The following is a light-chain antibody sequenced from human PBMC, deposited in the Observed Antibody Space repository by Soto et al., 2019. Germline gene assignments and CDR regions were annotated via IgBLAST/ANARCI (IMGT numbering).Light chain of an antibody. Sequence: MTQSPSSLSASPGDRVTITCRASQSVSSNLAWYQQKPGQAPRLLIYGASTRVTGIPARFSGSGSGTEFTLTISSLQSEDFAVYSCQQYNNWPRTFGQGTKVDIK. CDR3: QQYNNWPRT. J-gene: IGKJ1*01. CDR1: QSVSSN. CDR2: GAS. V-gene: IGKV3-15*01.